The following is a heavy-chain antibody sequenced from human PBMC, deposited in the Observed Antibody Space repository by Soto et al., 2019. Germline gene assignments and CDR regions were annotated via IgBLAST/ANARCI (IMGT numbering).Heavy chain of an antibody. J-gene: IGHJ5*02. V-gene: IGHV4-34*01. Sequence: SETLSLTCVVYDGSLTEYHWSWVRQTPGKGLEWIGEVSHHGTSHYNPSLGSRVIMSFDTSKDQFSLTLQSVTAADTVIYYCARGQSAVDVFFSTPVHFDPWGQGTPVTVSS. D-gene: IGHD1-1*01. CDR1: DGSLTEYH. CDR2: VSHHGTS. CDR3: ARGQSAVDVFFSTPVHFDP.